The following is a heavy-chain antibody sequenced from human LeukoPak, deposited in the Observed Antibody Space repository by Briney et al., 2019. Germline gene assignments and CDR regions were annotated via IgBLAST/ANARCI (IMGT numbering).Heavy chain of an antibody. D-gene: IGHD6-25*01. J-gene: IGHJ4*02. Sequence: PGRSLRLSCAASGFTFSSYAMHWVRQAPGKGLEWVAVISYDGSNKYYADSVKGRFTISRDNSKNTLYLQMNSLRAEDTAVYYCARDLGGGDTFDYWGQGTLVTVSS. CDR2: ISYDGSNK. V-gene: IGHV3-30-3*01. CDR1: GFTFSSYA. CDR3: ARDLGGGDTFDY.